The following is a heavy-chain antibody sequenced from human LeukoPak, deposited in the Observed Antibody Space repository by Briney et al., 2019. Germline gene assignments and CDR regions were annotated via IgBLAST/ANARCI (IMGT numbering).Heavy chain of an antibody. V-gene: IGHV4-59*01. CDR2: IYYSGST. Sequence: SETLSLTCTVSGGSFSSYYWSWIRQSPGKGLEWIGYIYYSGSTDYNPSLKSRVTISVDTSKNQFSLKLSSVTAADTAVYYCARETLGVAAFDIWGQGTMVTVSS. J-gene: IGHJ3*02. CDR1: GGSFSSYY. D-gene: IGHD3-16*01. CDR3: ARETLGVAAFDI.